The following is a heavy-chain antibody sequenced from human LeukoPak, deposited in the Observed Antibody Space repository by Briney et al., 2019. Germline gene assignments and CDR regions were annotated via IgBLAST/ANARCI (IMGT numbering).Heavy chain of an antibody. Sequence: PSETLSLTCTVSGGSISSYYWSWIRQPPGKGLEWIGEINHSGSTNYNPSLKSRVTISVDTSKNQFSLKLSSVTAADTAVYYCARGNYVDWFDPWGQGTQVTVSS. CDR2: INHSGST. D-gene: IGHD1-7*01. V-gene: IGHV4-34*01. CDR1: GGSISSYY. J-gene: IGHJ5*02. CDR3: ARGNYVDWFDP.